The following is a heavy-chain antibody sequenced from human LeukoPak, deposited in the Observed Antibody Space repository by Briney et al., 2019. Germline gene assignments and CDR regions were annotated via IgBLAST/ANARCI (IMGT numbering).Heavy chain of an antibody. CDR3: ARHYGP. D-gene: IGHD3-10*01. V-gene: IGHV4-39*01. J-gene: IGHJ5*02. CDR2: ICYDGKT. CDR1: GGSISSSGYC. Sequence: PSETLSLTCTVSGGSISSSGYCWGWTRQSPEKGLEWIGLICYDGKTYYNPSLESRVTVSVDTSKNQFSLKLNSVTAADTAVYYCARHYGPWGQGTLVTVSS.